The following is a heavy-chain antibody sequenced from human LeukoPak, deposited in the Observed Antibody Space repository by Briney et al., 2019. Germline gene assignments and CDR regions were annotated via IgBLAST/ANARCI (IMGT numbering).Heavy chain of an antibody. CDR2: ISGSGGAT. CDR3: TKGTGSGTYYCDA. V-gene: IGHV3-23*01. D-gene: IGHD3-10*01. CDR1: GFTFSSYA. Sequence: PGGSLRLSCVASGFTFSSYAMNWVRQAPGKGLEWVSVISGSGGATSYADSVKGRFPISRDNSKNTLFLQMNSLRAEDTAVYFCTKGTGSGTYYCDAWGQGTLVTVSS. J-gene: IGHJ5*02.